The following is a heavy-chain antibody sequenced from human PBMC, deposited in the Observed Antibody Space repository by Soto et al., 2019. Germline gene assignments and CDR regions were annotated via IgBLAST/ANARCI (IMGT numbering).Heavy chain of an antibody. Sequence: LRLSCAASGFTFDDYAMRWVRQAPGKGLEWVSGISWNSGSIGYADSVKGRFTISRDNAKNSLYLQMNSLRAEDTALYYCAKDLSIAVAGIDYWGQGTLVTVSS. J-gene: IGHJ4*02. V-gene: IGHV3-9*01. CDR1: GFTFDDYA. CDR3: AKDLSIAVAGIDY. D-gene: IGHD6-19*01. CDR2: ISWNSGSI.